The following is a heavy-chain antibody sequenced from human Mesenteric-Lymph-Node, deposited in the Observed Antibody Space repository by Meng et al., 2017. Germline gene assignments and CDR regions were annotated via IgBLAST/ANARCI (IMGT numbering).Heavy chain of an antibody. CDR3: ARVGKEYYYDSSGYYFDY. CDR1: GGSISSSSYY. V-gene: IGHV4-39*07. D-gene: IGHD3-22*01. CDR2: IYYSGST. J-gene: IGHJ4*02. Sequence: SETLSLTCTVSGGSISSSSYYWGWIRQPPGKGLEWIGSIYYSGSTYYNPSLKSRVTISVDTSKNQFSLKLSSVTAADTAVYYCARVGKEYYYDSSGYYFDYWGQGTLVTVSS.